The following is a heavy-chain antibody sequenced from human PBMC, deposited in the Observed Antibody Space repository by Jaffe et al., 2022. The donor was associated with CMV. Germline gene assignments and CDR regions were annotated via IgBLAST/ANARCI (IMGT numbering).Heavy chain of an antibody. D-gene: IGHD6-19*01. CDR3: ARDWEKRIAVASTGGDY. CDR2: IKQDGSEK. J-gene: IGHJ4*02. Sequence: EVQLVESGGGLVQPGGSLRLSCAASGFTFSSYWMSWVRQAPGKGLEWVANIKQDGSEKYYVDSVKGRFTISRDNAKNSLYLQMNSLRAEDTAVYYCARDWEKRIAVASTGGDYWGQGTLVTVSS. CDR1: GFTFSSYW. V-gene: IGHV3-7*03.